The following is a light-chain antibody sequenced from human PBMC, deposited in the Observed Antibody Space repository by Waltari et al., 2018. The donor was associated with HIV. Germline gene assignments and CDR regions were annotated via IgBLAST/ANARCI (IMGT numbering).Light chain of an antibody. CDR2: TAS. J-gene: IGKJ2*01. CDR3: QQSYSSPYT. V-gene: IGKV1-39*01. CDR1: QSIGTY. Sequence: DIQMTQSPSSLSASVGDRVTITCRASQSIGTYLDWYQHKPGKAPKLLLYTASTLQSGVPSRFSGSGSGTDFTLSISSLQPEDFATYYCQQSYSSPYTFGQGTKLEIK.